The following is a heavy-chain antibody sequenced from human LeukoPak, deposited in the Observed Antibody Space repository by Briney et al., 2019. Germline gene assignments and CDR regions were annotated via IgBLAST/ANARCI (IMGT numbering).Heavy chain of an antibody. J-gene: IGHJ4*02. D-gene: IGHD1-26*01. V-gene: IGHV3-21*01. Sequence: GGSLRLSCAASGFTFSSYSMNWVRQAPGKGLEWVSSISSSSSYIYYADSVKGRFTISRDNAKNSLYLQMNSLRAEDMAVYYCAREARDIVGATIDYWGQGNLVSVSS. CDR1: GFTFSSYS. CDR3: AREARDIVGATIDY. CDR2: ISSSSSYI.